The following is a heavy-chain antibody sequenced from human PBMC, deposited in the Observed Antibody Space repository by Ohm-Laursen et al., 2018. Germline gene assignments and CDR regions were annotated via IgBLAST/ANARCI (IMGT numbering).Heavy chain of an antibody. J-gene: IGHJ4*02. CDR2: ISWNSGSI. D-gene: IGHD6-6*01. V-gene: IGHV3-48*04. Sequence: SLRLSCTASGFTVSSNYMSWVRQAPGKGLEWVSGISWNSGSIGYADSVKGRFTISRDNAKNSLYLQMSSLRAEDTAVYSCARTEYGDYWGQGTLVTVSS. CDR3: ARTEYGDY. CDR1: GFTVSSNY.